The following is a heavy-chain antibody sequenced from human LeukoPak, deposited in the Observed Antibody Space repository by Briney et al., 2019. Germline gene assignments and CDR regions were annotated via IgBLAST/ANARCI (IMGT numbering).Heavy chain of an antibody. D-gene: IGHD4-23*01. CDR3: AREDGYGGRFFDY. CDR2: IYSGGST. V-gene: IGHV3-53*01. Sequence: GGSLRPSCAASGFTVSSNYMSWVRQAPGKGLEWVSVIYSGGSTYYADSVKGRFTISRDNSKNTLYLQMNSLRAEDTAVYYCAREDGYGGRFFDYWGQGTLVTVSS. CDR1: GFTVSSNY. J-gene: IGHJ4*02.